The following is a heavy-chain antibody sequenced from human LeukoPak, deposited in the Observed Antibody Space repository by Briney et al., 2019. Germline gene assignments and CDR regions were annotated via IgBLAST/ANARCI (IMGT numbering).Heavy chain of an antibody. J-gene: IGHJ2*01. CDR1: GFTFRSYW. CDR2: INSDGSAT. D-gene: IGHD6-13*01. V-gene: IGHV3-74*01. Sequence: GGSLRLSCEASGFTFRSYWMHWVRQAPGKGLVWVSRINSDGSATSYADSVKGRFTISRDNAKATLYLQMNSLRAEDTAVYYCARGHASSWSNWYFDLWGRGTLGTVSS. CDR3: ARGHASSWSNWYFDL.